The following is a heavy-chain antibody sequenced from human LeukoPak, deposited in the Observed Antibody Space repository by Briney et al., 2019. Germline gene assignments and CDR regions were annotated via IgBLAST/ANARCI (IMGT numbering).Heavy chain of an antibody. CDR2: INPNSGGT. J-gene: IGHJ6*03. CDR3: ARNKQLVPGLRPNYYYYMDV. CDR1: GYTFTGYY. D-gene: IGHD6-6*01. V-gene: IGHV1-2*02. Sequence: GASVKVSCKASGYTFTGYYMHWARQAPGQGLEWMGWINPNSGGTNYAQKFQGRVTMTRDTSISTAYMELSRLRSDDTAVYYCARNKQLVPGLRPNYYYYMDVWGKGTTVTVSS.